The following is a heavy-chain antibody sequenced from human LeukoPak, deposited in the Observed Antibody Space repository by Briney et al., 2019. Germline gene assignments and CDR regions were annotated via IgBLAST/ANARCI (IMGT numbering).Heavy chain of an antibody. Sequence: GESLQISCNGSGYSFTSYWIGWVRQMPGKGLEWMGIIYPGDSDTRYSPSFQGQVTISADKSISTAYLQWSSLKASDTAMYYCARHESYYDSSGLPSDYWGQGTLVTVSS. J-gene: IGHJ4*02. CDR3: ARHESYYDSSGLPSDY. CDR1: GYSFTSYW. D-gene: IGHD3-22*01. CDR2: IYPGDSDT. V-gene: IGHV5-51*01.